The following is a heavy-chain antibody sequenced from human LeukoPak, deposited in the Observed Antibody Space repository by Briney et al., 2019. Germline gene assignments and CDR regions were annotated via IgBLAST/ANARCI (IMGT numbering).Heavy chain of an antibody. D-gene: IGHD3-3*01. CDR3: ARDHWSGYAFDY. J-gene: IGHJ4*02. V-gene: IGHV3-21*01. CDR1: GFTFSSYS. CDR2: ISSSSSYI. Sequence: GGSLSLSCAASGFTFSSYSMNWVRQAPGKGLEWVSSISSSSSYIYYADSVKGRFTISRDNAKNSLYLQMNSLRAEDTAVYYCARDHWSGYAFDYWGQGTLVTVSS.